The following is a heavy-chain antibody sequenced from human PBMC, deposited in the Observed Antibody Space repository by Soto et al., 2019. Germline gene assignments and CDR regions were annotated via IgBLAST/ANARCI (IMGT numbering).Heavy chain of an antibody. CDR1: GGSINSNDYY. J-gene: IGHJ3*02. D-gene: IGHD4-17*01. V-gene: IGHV4-31*03. Sequence: TLSLTCRVSGGSINSNDYYWSWVCQRPGKGLEWLGYIFHTGSTHYNPSFKSRLSISVDTSKDQFSLRLTSMAAADTALYYCARNGITKDYGGNTAFDTWGQGTLVTVSS. CDR2: IFHTGST. CDR3: ARNGITKDYGGNTAFDT.